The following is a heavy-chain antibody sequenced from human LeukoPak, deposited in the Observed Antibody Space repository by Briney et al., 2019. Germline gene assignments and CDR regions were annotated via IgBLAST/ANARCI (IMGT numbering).Heavy chain of an antibody. Sequence: GESLKISCKGSGYSFTSYWIGWVRQMPGKGLEWMGIIYPGDSDTRYSPSFQGQVTISADKSISTACLQWSSLKASDTAMYYCARRIVDYYDSSGYSWDYWGQGTLVTVSS. V-gene: IGHV5-51*01. D-gene: IGHD3-22*01. J-gene: IGHJ4*02. CDR3: ARRIVDYYDSSGYSWDY. CDR2: IYPGDSDT. CDR1: GYSFTSYW.